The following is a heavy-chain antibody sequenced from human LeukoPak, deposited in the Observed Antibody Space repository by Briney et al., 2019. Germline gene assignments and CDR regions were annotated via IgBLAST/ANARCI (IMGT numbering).Heavy chain of an antibody. CDR2: IYTSGST. J-gene: IGHJ4*02. Sequence: PSETPSLTCTVSGGSISSYYWSWIRQPAGKGLEWIGRIYTSGSTNYNPSLKSRVTMSVDTSKNQFSLKLSSVTAADTAVYYCARELLWFGEPPHFDYWGQGTLVTVSS. V-gene: IGHV4-4*07. D-gene: IGHD3-10*01. CDR3: ARELLWFGEPPHFDY. CDR1: GGSISSYY.